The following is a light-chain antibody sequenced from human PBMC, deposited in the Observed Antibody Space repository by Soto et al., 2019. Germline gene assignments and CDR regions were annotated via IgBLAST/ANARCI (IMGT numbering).Light chain of an antibody. CDR3: CLYIGANTYV. CDR1: SGFVGRFSL. J-gene: IGLJ1*01. CDR2: EGY. Sequence: QSALAQPASVSGCPGQSNTISSTATSGFVGRFSLVSWYQQHPAKAPKDLISEGYRRPSGVPDRFSGSPSVNSSSLTLSGLQADGEADYSCCLYIGANTYVFGTGTQGTVL. V-gene: IGLV2-23*01.